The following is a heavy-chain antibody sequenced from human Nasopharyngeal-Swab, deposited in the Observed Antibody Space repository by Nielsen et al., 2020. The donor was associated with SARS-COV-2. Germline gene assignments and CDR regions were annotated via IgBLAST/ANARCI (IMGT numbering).Heavy chain of an antibody. Sequence: GESLKISCAASGFTFSSYAMSRVRQAPGKGLEWVSAISGSGGSTYYADSVKGRFTISRDNSKNTLYLQMNSLRAEDTAVYYCAKDLPKQQLAQYYYYGMDVWGQGTTVTVSS. CDR2: ISGSGGST. D-gene: IGHD6-13*01. CDR3: AKDLPKQQLAQYYYYGMDV. CDR1: GFTFSSYA. V-gene: IGHV3-23*01. J-gene: IGHJ6*02.